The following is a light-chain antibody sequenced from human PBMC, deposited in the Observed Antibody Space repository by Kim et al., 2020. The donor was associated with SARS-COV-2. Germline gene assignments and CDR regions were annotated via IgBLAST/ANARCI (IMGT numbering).Light chain of an antibody. CDR3: QQSYSTPWT. CDR2: AAS. Sequence: ACVGDRVTITCRASQSISSYLNWYQQKPGKAPKLLIYAASSLQSGVPSRFSGSGSGTDFTLTISSLQPEDFATYYCQQSYSTPWTFGQGTKVDIK. V-gene: IGKV1-39*01. CDR1: QSISSY. J-gene: IGKJ1*01.